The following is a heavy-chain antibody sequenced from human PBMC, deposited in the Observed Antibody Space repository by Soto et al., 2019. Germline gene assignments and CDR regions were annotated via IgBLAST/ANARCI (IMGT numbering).Heavy chain of an antibody. V-gene: IGHV3-30*03. Sequence: QVQLVESGGGVVQPGRSLRLSCAASGFTFTTYGMHWVRRAPGKGLEWVAIISYDGSQKYYADSVKGRFTISRDNSKNKLYLQMNSLRAENKAVYYCAGRGSSWPRETYYYYGMDVWGQGTTVTVSS. J-gene: IGHJ6*02. D-gene: IGHD6-13*01. CDR3: AGRGSSWPRETYYYYGMDV. CDR2: ISYDGSQK. CDR1: GFTFTTYG.